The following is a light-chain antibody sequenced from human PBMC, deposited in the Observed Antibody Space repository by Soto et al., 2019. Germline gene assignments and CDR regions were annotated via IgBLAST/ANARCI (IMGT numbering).Light chain of an antibody. J-gene: IGKJ3*01. CDR3: QQYDHWPFT. CDR1: QSINIW. Sequence: MTQSPSTLSASVGDRVTITCRASQSINIWLAWYQQKPGQAPRLLIYGASTRATGLPARFSGSGSGTEFTLTISSLQSEDFALYYCQQYDHWPFTFGPGTKVDIK. V-gene: IGKV3-15*01. CDR2: GAS.